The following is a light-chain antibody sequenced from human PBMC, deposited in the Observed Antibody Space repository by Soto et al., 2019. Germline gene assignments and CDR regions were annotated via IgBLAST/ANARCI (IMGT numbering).Light chain of an antibody. CDR3: SSYTSTSTRV. J-gene: IGLJ1*01. V-gene: IGLV2-14*01. Sequence: QSALTQPAFVSGSPGQSITISCTGTSSDVGGYNYVPWYQHPPGKAPKLMISEVSNRPSGVSNRFSGSKSGNTASLTISGLQAEDEADYYCSSYTSTSTRVFGTGTKLTVL. CDR1: SSDVGGYNY. CDR2: EVS.